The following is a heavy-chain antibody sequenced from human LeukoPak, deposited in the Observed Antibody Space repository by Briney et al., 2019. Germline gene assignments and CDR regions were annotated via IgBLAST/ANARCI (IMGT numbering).Heavy chain of an antibody. V-gene: IGHV3-7*05. CDR1: GFTFSSYW. CDR2: IKQDGSEK. J-gene: IGHJ2*01. Sequence: GGSLRFSCAASGFTFSSYWMSWVRQAPGKGLEWVANIKQDGSEKYYVDSVKGRFTISRDNAKNSLYLQMNSLRAEDTAVYYCASQIVGATSSLQEGWYFDLWGRGTLVTVSS. CDR3: ASQIVGATSSLQEGWYFDL. D-gene: IGHD1-26*01.